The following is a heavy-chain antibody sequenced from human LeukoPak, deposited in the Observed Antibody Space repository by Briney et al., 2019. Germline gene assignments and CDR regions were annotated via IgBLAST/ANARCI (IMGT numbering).Heavy chain of an antibody. D-gene: IGHD3-9*01. V-gene: IGHV3-30*04. CDR1: GFTFSSYA. CDR3: AREPNFDWLFHDAFDI. Sequence: PGRSLSLSCAASGFTFSSYAMHWVRQAPGKGLERVAVISYDGSNKYYADSVKGRFTISRDNSKNTLYLQMNSLRAEDTAVYYCAREPNFDWLFHDAFDIWGQGTMVTVSS. CDR2: ISYDGSNK. J-gene: IGHJ3*02.